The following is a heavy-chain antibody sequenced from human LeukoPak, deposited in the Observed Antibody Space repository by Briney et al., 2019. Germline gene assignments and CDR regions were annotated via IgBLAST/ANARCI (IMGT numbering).Heavy chain of an antibody. CDR1: GGTFSSYA. CDR3: ARGGSIVVVPAATYYGMDV. D-gene: IGHD2-2*01. Sequence: ASVKVSCKASGGTFSSYAISWVRQAPGQGLEWMGRIIPIFGIANYAQKFRGRVTITADKSTSTAYMELSSLRSEDTAVYYCARGGSIVVVPAATYYGMDVWGQGTTVTVSS. J-gene: IGHJ6*02. V-gene: IGHV1-69*04. CDR2: IIPIFGIA.